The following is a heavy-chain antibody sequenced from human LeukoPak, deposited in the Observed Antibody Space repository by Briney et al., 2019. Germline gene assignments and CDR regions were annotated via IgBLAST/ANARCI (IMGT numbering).Heavy chain of an antibody. J-gene: IGHJ3*02. V-gene: IGHV3-21*01. CDR1: GFTFSSYS. D-gene: IGHD4-17*01. CDR2: ISSSSSYI. Sequence: GGPLRLSCAASGFTFSSYSMNWVRQAPGKGLEWVSSISSSSSYIYYADSVKGRFTISRDNAKNSLYLQMNSLRAEDTAVYYCARGLTVSDAFDIWGQGTMVTVSS. CDR3: ARGLTVSDAFDI.